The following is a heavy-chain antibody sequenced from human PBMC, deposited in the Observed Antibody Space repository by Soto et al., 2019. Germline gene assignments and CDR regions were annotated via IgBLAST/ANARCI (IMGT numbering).Heavy chain of an antibody. CDR3: ARKVSGSTGRPDLWYFDL. Sequence: EVQLLDSGGGLVQPGGSLRLSCAASGFTFSGYALTWVRQAPGKGLXWVSAISGGGDATFYADSVKGRFTISRDNSKNTLYLQMNTLRAEDTAVYYCARKVSGSTGRPDLWYFDLWGRGTLVTVSS. V-gene: IGHV3-23*01. J-gene: IGHJ2*01. CDR1: GFTFSGYA. D-gene: IGHD3-10*01. CDR2: ISGGGDAT.